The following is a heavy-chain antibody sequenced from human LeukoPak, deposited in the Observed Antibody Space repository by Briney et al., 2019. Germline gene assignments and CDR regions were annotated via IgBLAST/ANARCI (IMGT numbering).Heavy chain of an antibody. CDR1: GYTFTGYY. CDR3: ARAGRYCSGGSCYYIY. CDR2: INPNSGRT. D-gene: IGHD2-15*01. V-gene: IGHV1-2*06. J-gene: IGHJ4*02. Sequence: ASVKVSCKASGYTFTGYYMHWVRQAPGQGLEWMGRINPNSGRTNYAQKFQGRVTMTRDTSISTAYMELSRLRSDDTALYYCARAGRYCSGGSCYYIYWGQGTLVTVSS.